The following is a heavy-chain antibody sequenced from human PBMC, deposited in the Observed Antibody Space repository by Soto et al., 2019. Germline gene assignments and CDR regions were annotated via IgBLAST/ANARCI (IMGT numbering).Heavy chain of an antibody. CDR1: GGSISSSSYY. CDR3: ARESYGSGSYYNSRVFDY. CDR2: IYYSGST. J-gene: IGHJ4*02. V-gene: IGHV4-39*01. D-gene: IGHD3-10*01. Sequence: SETLSLTCTVSGGSISSSSYYWGWIRQPPGKGLEWIGSIYYSGSTYYNPSLKSRVTISVDTSKNQFSLKLSSVTAADTAVYYCARESYGSGSYYNSRVFDYWGQGTLVTVSS.